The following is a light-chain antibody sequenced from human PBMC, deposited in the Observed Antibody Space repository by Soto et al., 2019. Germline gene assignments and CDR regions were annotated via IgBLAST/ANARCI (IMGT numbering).Light chain of an antibody. J-gene: IGLJ1*01. CDR3: SSHTTSNTRV. Sequence: QSALTQPASVSGSPGQSIAISCTGTSSDVGAYDFVSWYQQHPDKAPKLLIYEVSNRPSAVSDRFSGSKSVNTATLTISGLQAEDEADYYCSSHTTSNTRVFGTGTKLTVL. CDR1: SSDVGAYDF. CDR2: EVS. V-gene: IGLV2-14*03.